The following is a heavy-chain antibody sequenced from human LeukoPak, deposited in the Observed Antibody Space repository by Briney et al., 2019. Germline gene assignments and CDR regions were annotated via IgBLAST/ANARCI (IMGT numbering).Heavy chain of an antibody. CDR1: GFTFSTYN. CDR2: ITSNINTI. CDR3: VLGGYDSRYLGFDY. D-gene: IGHD3-22*01. J-gene: IGHJ4*02. V-gene: IGHV3-48*04. Sequence: QAGGSLRLSCAASGFTFSTYNMNWVRQAPGKGLEWLAYITSNINTIYYADSVKGRFTISRDNAKNSLYLQMNSLRAEDTAVYYCVLGGYDSRYLGFDYWGQGTLVTVSS.